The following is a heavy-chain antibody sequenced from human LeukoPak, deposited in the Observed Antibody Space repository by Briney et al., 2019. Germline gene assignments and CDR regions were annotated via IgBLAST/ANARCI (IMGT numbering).Heavy chain of an antibody. D-gene: IGHD5-18*01. Sequence: GGSLRFSCTASGFNFSSYTMNWVRQAPGKGLEWVSSISGSGNYIYYAESLKSRFTVSRDNAKKSLYLQMISLRADDTAMFFCARAAPKRGYTFGFDFWGQGTLVTVSS. V-gene: IGHV3-21*01. CDR3: ARAAPKRGYTFGFDF. CDR1: GFNFSSYT. J-gene: IGHJ5*01. CDR2: ISGSGNYI.